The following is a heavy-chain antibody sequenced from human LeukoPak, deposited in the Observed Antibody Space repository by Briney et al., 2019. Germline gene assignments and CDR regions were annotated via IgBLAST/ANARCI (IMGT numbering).Heavy chain of an antibody. CDR1: GFTVSSNY. J-gene: IGHJ3*02. CDR2: IYSGGST. D-gene: IGHD5-24*01. Sequence: GGSLRLSCAASGFTVSSNYMSWVRQPPGKGLEWVSVIYSGGSTNYADSVKGRLTISRDNSKNTLYLQLNTLRAEDTAVYYCASEGRDGYNLGAFDIWGQGTMVTVSS. CDR3: ASEGRDGYNLGAFDI. V-gene: IGHV3-53*03.